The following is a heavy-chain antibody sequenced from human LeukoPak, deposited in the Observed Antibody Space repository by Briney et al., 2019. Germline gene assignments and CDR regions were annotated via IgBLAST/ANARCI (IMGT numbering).Heavy chain of an antibody. CDR3: ARDQNNWNEKDY. V-gene: IGHV3-21*01. Sequence: GGSLRLSCAASGFTFSSYSMNWVRQAPGKGLEWVSSISSSSSYIYYADSVKGRFTISRDNAKNSLYLQMNSLRAEDTAVYYGARDQNNWNEKDYWGQGTLVTVSS. CDR2: ISSSSSYI. J-gene: IGHJ4*02. D-gene: IGHD1-1*01. CDR1: GFTFSSYS.